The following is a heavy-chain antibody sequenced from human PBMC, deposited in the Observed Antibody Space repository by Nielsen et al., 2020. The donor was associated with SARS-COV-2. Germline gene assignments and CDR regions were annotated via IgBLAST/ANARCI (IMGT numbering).Heavy chain of an antibody. CDR2: IKQDGSEK. V-gene: IGHV3-7*03. CDR3: ARGGLSDFWSGYLTY. Sequence: GGSLRLSCAASGFTFSSYWMSWVRQAPGKGLEWVANIKQDGSEKYYVDSVKGRFTISRDNAKNSLYLQMNSLRAEDTAVYYCARGGLSDFWSGYLTYWGQGTLVTVSS. J-gene: IGHJ4*02. CDR1: GFTFSSYW. D-gene: IGHD3-3*01.